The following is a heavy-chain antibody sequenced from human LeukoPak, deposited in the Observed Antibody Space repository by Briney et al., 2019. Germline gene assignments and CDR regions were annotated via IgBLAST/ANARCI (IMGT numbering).Heavy chain of an antibody. V-gene: IGHV4-61*02. CDR3: ARERIAAAGTLDY. D-gene: IGHD6-13*01. Sequence: SETLSLTCTVSGGSISSGNYYWSWIRQPAGKGLEWIGRIYTSGSTNYNPSLKSRVTISVDTSKNQFSLKLSSVTAADTAVYYCARERIAAAGTLDYWGQGTLVTVSS. CDR2: IYTSGST. J-gene: IGHJ4*02. CDR1: GGSISSGNYY.